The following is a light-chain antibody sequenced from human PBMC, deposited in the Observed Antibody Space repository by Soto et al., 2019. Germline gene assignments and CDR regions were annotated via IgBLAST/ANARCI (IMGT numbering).Light chain of an antibody. CDR1: SSDVGGYNY. J-gene: IGLJ1*01. Sequence: QSALTQPASVSGSHGQSITISCTGTSSDVGGYNYVSWYQQHPGKAPKLMIYEVSNRPSGVSNRFSGSKSGNTASLTISGLQAEDEADYYCSSFRSGSTLFGTGTKLTVL. CDR3: SSFRSGSTL. CDR2: EVS. V-gene: IGLV2-14*01.